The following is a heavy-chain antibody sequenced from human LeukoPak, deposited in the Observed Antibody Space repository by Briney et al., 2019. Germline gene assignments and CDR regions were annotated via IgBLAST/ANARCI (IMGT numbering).Heavy chain of an antibody. CDR2: LNPNSGGT. V-gene: IGHV1-2*02. Sequence: ASVKVSCKASGYTFTGYYMHWVRQAPGQGLEWMGWLNPNSGGTNYAQKFQGRVTMTRDTSISIAYMELSRLRSDDTAVYYRSRVAYYYYYIDDWGKGTMVTVSS. J-gene: IGHJ6*03. CDR3: SRVAYYYYYIDD. CDR1: GYTFTGYY.